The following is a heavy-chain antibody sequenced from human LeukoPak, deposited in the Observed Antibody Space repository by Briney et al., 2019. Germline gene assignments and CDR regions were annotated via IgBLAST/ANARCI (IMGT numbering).Heavy chain of an antibody. J-gene: IGHJ4*02. CDR3: ARASMATIDY. CDR2: IYYSGST. D-gene: IGHD5-24*01. Sequence: SETLSLTCTVSGYSISSGYYWGWIRQPPGKGLEWIGYIYYSGSTNYNPSLKSRVTISVDTSKNQFSLKLSSVTAADTAVYYCARASMATIDYWGQGTLVTVSS. CDR1: GYSISSGYY. V-gene: IGHV4-61*01.